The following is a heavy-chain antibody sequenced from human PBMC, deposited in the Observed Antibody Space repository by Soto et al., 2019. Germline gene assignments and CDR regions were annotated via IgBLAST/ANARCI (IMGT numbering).Heavy chain of an antibody. D-gene: IGHD4-17*01. CDR3: ARAGGYGDYDY. J-gene: IGHJ4*02. CDR1: GGSISSYY. CDR2: IYYSGST. Sequence: SETLSLTCTVSGGSISSYYWSWIRQPPGKGLEWIGYIYYSGSTNYNPSLKSRVTISVDTSKNQFSLKLSSVTAADTAVYYCARAGGYGDYDYWGQGTLVTVSS. V-gene: IGHV4-59*01.